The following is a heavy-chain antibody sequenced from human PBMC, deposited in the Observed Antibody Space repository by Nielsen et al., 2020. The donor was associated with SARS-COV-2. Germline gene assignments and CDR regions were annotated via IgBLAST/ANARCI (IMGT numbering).Heavy chain of an antibody. Sequence: GESLKISCAASGFIFSNYRMHWVRQAPGQGLVWVSHINPDESKTTYADSVKGRFTISRDNAKNTLYLQMNSLRGGDTAVYYCVKDIAAGRSGFLEYWGQGTLVTVSS. CDR3: VKDIAAGRSGFLEY. D-gene: IGHD6-13*01. V-gene: IGHV3-74*03. CDR2: INPDESKT. CDR1: GFIFSNYR. J-gene: IGHJ4*02.